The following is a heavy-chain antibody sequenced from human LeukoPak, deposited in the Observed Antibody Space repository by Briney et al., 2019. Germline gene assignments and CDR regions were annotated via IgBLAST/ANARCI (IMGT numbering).Heavy chain of an antibody. D-gene: IGHD6-19*01. CDR2: IYYSGST. V-gene: IGHV4-59*01. CDR1: GGSISSYY. CDR3: AASGWHFDY. J-gene: IGHJ4*02. Sequence: SETLPLTCTVSGGSISSYYWSWIRQPPGKGLEWIGYIYYSGSTNYNPSLKSRVTISVDTSKNQFSLKLGSVTAADTAVYYCAASGWHFDYWGQGTLVTVSS.